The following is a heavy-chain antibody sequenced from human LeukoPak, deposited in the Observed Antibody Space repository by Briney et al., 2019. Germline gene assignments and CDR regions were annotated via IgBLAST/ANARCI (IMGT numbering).Heavy chain of an antibody. CDR2: IYNSGST. V-gene: IGHV4-59*01. CDR1: GGSISTYY. D-gene: IGHD6-13*01. Sequence: TSETLSLTCTVSGGSISTYYWSWIRQPPGKGLEWTGYIYNSGSTNYNPSLKSRVTISVDTSKNQFSLKLSPVTAADTAVYYCARENSNSWYLDYWGQGTLVTVSS. CDR3: ARENSNSWYLDY. J-gene: IGHJ4*02.